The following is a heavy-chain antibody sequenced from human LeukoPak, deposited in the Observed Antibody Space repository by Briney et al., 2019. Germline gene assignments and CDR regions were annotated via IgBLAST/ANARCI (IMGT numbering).Heavy chain of an antibody. V-gene: IGHV4-30-4*01. CDR2: IYYSGNT. CDR1: GGSIRSGDYY. D-gene: IGHD1-20*01. J-gene: IGHJ4*02. Sequence: SETLSLTCAVSGGSIRSGDYYWSRARQPPGKGLEWIGHIYYSGNTYYNPSLKSRVAISVDTSKNQFSLKLSSVTAADTAVYYCACVTGLYYFDFWGQGTLVTVPS. CDR3: ACVTGLYYFDF.